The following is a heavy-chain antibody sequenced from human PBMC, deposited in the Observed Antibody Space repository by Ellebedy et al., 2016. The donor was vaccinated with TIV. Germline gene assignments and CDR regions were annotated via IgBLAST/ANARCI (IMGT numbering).Heavy chain of an antibody. CDR2: IWYDGSNE. Sequence: GESLKISCAASGFTFRNYGMHWVRQAPGKGLEWVAVIWYDGSNEYYEDSVKGRFTISSDNSKNTLYLQMNSLRAEDTAVYYCARHCSGGSCSHHAFDIWGQGTMVTVSS. J-gene: IGHJ3*02. CDR3: ARHCSGGSCSHHAFDI. CDR1: GFTFRNYG. D-gene: IGHD2-15*01. V-gene: IGHV3-33*01.